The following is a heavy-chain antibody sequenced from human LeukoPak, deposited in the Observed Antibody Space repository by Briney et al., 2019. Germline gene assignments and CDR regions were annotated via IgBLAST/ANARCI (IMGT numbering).Heavy chain of an antibody. Sequence: SVKVSCKASGGTFSSYAISWVRQAPGQGLEWMGRIIPIFGTANYAQKFQGRVTITTDESTITAYMELSSLRSEDTAVYYCARPADYGDYWFDYWGQGTLVTVSS. CDR1: GGTFSSYA. V-gene: IGHV1-69*05. CDR3: ARPADYGDYWFDY. CDR2: IIPIFGTA. D-gene: IGHD4-17*01. J-gene: IGHJ4*02.